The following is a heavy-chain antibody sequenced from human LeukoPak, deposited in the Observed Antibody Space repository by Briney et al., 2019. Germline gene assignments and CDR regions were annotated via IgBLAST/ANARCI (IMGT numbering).Heavy chain of an antibody. CDR3: ARESPRRSDYSYYYYMDV. CDR2: LNPSGGST. D-gene: IGHD3-3*01. CDR1: GYTFTNYY. J-gene: IGHJ6*03. V-gene: IGHV1-46*01. Sequence: ASVKVSCKASGYTFTNYYMHWVRQAPGQGPEWMGMLNPSGGSTSYAQKFQGRVTMTRDTSTSTVYMQLSSLRSEDTAVYYCARESPRRSDYSYYYYMDVWGKGTTVTVSS.